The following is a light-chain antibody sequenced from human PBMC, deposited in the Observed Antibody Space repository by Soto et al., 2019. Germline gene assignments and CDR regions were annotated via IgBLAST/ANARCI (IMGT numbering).Light chain of an antibody. Sequence: DIQMTQSPSSLSASVGDRVTITCRASQSISSYLNWYQQKPGKAPNLLIYDASSLQSGVPSRFSGSGSGTDFTLTISSLQPEDVATYYCQQSYSILTFGGGTKVEIK. CDR3: QQSYSILT. V-gene: IGKV1-39*01. CDR2: DAS. CDR1: QSISSY. J-gene: IGKJ4*01.